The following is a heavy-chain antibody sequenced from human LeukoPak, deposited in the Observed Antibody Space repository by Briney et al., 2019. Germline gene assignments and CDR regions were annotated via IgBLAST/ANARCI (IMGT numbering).Heavy chain of an antibody. D-gene: IGHD3-10*01. V-gene: IGHV4-4*02. Sequence: SETLSLTCAVSGGSISSSNWWNWVRQPPGKGLEWIGEIYHSGSTNYNPSLKSRVTISVDKSKNQFSLKLSSVTAAGTAVYYCARTFYYGSGSYLVYWGQGTLVTVSS. CDR3: ARTFYYGSGSYLVY. CDR1: GGSISSSNW. J-gene: IGHJ4*02. CDR2: IYHSGST.